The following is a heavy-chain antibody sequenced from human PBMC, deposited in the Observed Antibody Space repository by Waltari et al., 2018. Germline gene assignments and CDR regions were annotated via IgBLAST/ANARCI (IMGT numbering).Heavy chain of an antibody. CDR1: GGTFSSYA. D-gene: IGHD6-13*01. CDR3: ARFPGIAAAGGRKEGYYFDY. Sequence: QVQLVQSGAEVKKPGSSVKVSCKASGGTFSSYAISWVRQAPGQGLEWMGGIIPIFGTANYAQKFQGRVTITADESTSTAYMELSSLRSEDTAVYYCARFPGIAAAGGRKEGYYFDYWGQGTLVTVSS. CDR2: IIPIFGTA. V-gene: IGHV1-69*01. J-gene: IGHJ4*02.